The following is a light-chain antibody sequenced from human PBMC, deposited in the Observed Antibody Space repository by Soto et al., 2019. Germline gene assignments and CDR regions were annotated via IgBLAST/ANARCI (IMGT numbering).Light chain of an antibody. CDR1: IREVGSFGP. CDR3: CSYVGARTYV. V-gene: IGLV2-23*01. CDR2: EGN. J-gene: IGLJ1*01. Sequence: LAHPGPVCRSPGQSITIFCTGSIREVGSFGPGCWSQQHPGRLPKLIIYEGNRRPSGVSSRFSGSKSGNTASLTISRLQAEDEADYYCCSYVGARTYVFGAGTKVTV.